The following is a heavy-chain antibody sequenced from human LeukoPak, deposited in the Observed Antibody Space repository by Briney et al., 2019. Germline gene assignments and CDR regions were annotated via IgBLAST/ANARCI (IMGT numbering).Heavy chain of an antibody. CDR1: GFTISSYA. D-gene: IGHD2-8*01. CDR2: ISDTGATT. CDR3: AKDTSIGRYCTNGVCSPFDY. J-gene: IGHJ4*02. Sequence: GGSLRLSCAGSGFTISSYAMSWVRQAPGKGLECVSAISDTGATTYDADSVKGRFTISRDNSRSTLYLQMNSLRAEDTALYYCAKDTSIGRYCTNGVCSPFDYWGQGTLVTVSS. V-gene: IGHV3-23*01.